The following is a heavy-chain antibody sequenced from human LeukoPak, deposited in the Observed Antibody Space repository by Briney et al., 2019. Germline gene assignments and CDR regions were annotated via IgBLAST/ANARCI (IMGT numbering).Heavy chain of an antibody. CDR2: IYHNGGA. J-gene: IGHJ5*02. D-gene: IGHD2-2*01. V-gene: IGHV4-38-2*02. CDR1: GYSINNGYQ. Sequence: SETLSLTCAVSGYSINNGYQWAWIRQSPGRGLEWIGSIYHNGGAHYNPSLRSRVVISVETSNNQFSLRLSSVTVADTAVYYCARDPRWLTPDCTSTSCYENYFDPWGRGTLVTVSS. CDR3: ARDPRWLTPDCTSTSCYENYFDP.